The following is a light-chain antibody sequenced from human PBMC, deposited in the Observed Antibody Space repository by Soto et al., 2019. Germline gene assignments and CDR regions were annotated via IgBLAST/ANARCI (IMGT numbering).Light chain of an antibody. CDR1: QSFDVW. CDR2: AVS. CDR3: QQYKSEWT. J-gene: IGKJ1*01. V-gene: IGKV1-5*01. Sequence: DSQMTQSPSILSASVGDRVTISCRASQSFDVWLAWYQHKPGAAPQLLIYAVSTLYTGVPSRFSGTGSGTEFNLTISGLQPDDFATYFCQQYKSEWTFGQGTKVDIK.